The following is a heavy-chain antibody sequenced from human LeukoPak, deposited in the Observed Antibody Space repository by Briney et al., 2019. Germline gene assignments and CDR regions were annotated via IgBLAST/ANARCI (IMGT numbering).Heavy chain of an antibody. J-gene: IGHJ4*02. D-gene: IGHD5-18*01. CDR2: IKQDGSEK. Sequence: GGSLRLSCAAFGFTFSSYWMSWVRQAPGKGLEWVANIKQDGSEKYYVDSVKGRFTISRDNAKNSLYLQMNSLRAEDTAVYYCARDLLGYSYDAYYFDFWGQGTLVTVSS. CDR1: GFTFSSYW. V-gene: IGHV3-7*01. CDR3: ARDLLGYSYDAYYFDF.